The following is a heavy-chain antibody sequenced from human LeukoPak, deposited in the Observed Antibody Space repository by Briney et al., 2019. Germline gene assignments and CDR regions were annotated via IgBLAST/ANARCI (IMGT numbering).Heavy chain of an antibody. CDR2: IYYSGST. J-gene: IGHJ4*02. V-gene: IGHV4-39*07. D-gene: IGHD6-19*01. CDR3: ARLTPSSGCYDS. Sequence: SETLSLTCTVSGGSISSSYYYWGWIRQPPGKGLEWIGSIYYSGSTYYNPSLKSRVTISVDTSKNQFSLKLNSVTAADTAIYYCARLTPSSGCYDSWGQGTLVTVSS. CDR1: GGSISSSYYY.